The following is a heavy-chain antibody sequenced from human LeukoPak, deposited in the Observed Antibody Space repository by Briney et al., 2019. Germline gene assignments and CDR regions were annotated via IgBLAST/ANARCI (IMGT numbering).Heavy chain of an antibody. Sequence: PGGSLRLSCAASGFTFSSYAMTWVRQAPGKGLEWVSTISGSGGSTYNADSVKGRFTISRDNSKNTLYLQMHSLRAEDTAVYYCAKDRGSPVVVTAFDYWGQGTLVTVSS. J-gene: IGHJ4*02. D-gene: IGHD2-21*02. CDR1: GFTFSSYA. V-gene: IGHV3-23*01. CDR2: ISGSGGST. CDR3: AKDRGSPVVVTAFDY.